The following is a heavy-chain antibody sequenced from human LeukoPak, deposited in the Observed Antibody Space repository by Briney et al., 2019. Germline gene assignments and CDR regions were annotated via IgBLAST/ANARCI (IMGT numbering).Heavy chain of an antibody. D-gene: IGHD1-26*01. CDR3: TRVVRAIEIDI. Sequence: GGSLRLSCAASGFTFSSYWMNWVRQAPGKGLVWVARINTDGSSTSYADSVKGRLTISRDNAKNTVYLQMNSLRAEDTAVYYWTRVVRAIEIDIWGQGTMVTVSS. CDR2: INTDGSST. J-gene: IGHJ3*02. CDR1: GFTFSSYW. V-gene: IGHV3-74*01.